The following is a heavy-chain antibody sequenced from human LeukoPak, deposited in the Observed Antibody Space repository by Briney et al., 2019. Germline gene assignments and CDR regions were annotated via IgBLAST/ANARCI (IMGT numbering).Heavy chain of an antibody. Sequence: PSETLSLTCTVSGGSFSSYYWSWIRQPAGKGLEWIGRIYTSGSTTYNPSLKSRVTMSVDTSKNQFSLRLSSVTAADTAVYYCARGRYGSGNSCFGNDYWGQGTLVTVSS. D-gene: IGHD2-15*01. CDR1: GGSFSSYY. J-gene: IGHJ4*02. CDR2: IYTSGST. CDR3: ARGRYGSGNSCFGNDY. V-gene: IGHV4-4*07.